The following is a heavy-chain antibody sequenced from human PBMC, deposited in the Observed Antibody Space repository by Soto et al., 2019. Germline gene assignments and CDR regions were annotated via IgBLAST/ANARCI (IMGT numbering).Heavy chain of an antibody. Sequence: GVLRLSCAASGFTFSSYSMHWVRQAPGKGLEYVSAISSNGGSTYYADSVKGRFTISRDNSKNTLYLQMGSLRAEDMAVYYCARGVGAADDAFDIWGQGTMVTVSS. D-gene: IGHD2-15*01. V-gene: IGHV3-64*02. CDR1: GFTFSSYS. J-gene: IGHJ3*02. CDR3: ARGVGAADDAFDI. CDR2: ISSNGGST.